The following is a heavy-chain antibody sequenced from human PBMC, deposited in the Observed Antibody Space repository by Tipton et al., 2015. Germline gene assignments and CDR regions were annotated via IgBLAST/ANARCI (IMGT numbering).Heavy chain of an antibody. J-gene: IGHJ2*01. D-gene: IGHD6-13*01. Sequence: TLSLTCAVYGGSFSGYYWSWIRQPPGKGLEWIGEIYHTGSTNYNPSLKSRVTISVDTSKNQFSLKLNSVTAADTAVYYCARVRGHHTAAAGTGYLDLWGRGTLVTVSS. CDR3: ARVRGHHTAAAGTGYLDL. V-gene: IGHV4-34*01. CDR2: IYHTGST. CDR1: GGSFSGYY.